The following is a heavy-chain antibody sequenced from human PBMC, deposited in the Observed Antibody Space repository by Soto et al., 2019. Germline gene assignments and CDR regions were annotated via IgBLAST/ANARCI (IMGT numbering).Heavy chain of an antibody. CDR1: GFTFSTYA. CDR2: ISGSGGLT. D-gene: IGHD2-2*03. J-gene: IGHJ6*02. V-gene: IGHV3-23*01. CDR3: AKGGFCSSTRCSTAKYGMDV. Sequence: ELHLLESGGGLVQPGGSLRVSCAASGFTFSTYAMSWVRQAPGKGLEWVSAISGSGGLTFYADSVKGRFTISRDNSKNTLFLQMTSLRPGDTAVYYCAKGGFCSSTRCSTAKYGMDVWGQGTPVTVSS.